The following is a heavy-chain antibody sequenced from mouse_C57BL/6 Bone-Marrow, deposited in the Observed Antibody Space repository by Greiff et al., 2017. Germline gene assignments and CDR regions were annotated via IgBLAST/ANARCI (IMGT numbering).Heavy chain of an antibody. CDR3: AREGLRYGSSPSYWYFDV. CDR2: ISYDGSN. Sequence: ESGPGLVKPSQSLSLTCSVTGYSITSGYYWNWLRQFPGNKLEWMGYISYDGSNNSNPSLKNRISITRDPSEYQFCLKLNSVTTEDTATYYCAREGLRYGSSPSYWYFDVWGTGTTVTVSS. J-gene: IGHJ1*03. V-gene: IGHV3-6*01. CDR1: GYSITSGYY. D-gene: IGHD1-1*01.